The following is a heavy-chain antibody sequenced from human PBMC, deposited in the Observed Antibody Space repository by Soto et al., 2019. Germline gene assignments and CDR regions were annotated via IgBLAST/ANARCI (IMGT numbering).Heavy chain of an antibody. CDR1: GFTVSSNY. V-gene: IGHV3-53*04. D-gene: IGHD3-3*01. J-gene: IGHJ4*02. CDR3: ASTTDYDFWSGIPGAFDY. Sequence: PGGSLRLSCAASGFTVSSNYMSWVRQAPGKGLEWVSVIYSGGSTYYADSVKGRFTISRHNSKNTLYLQMNSLRAEDTAVYYCASTTDYDFWSGIPGAFDYWGKGTLVTVSS. CDR2: IYSGGST.